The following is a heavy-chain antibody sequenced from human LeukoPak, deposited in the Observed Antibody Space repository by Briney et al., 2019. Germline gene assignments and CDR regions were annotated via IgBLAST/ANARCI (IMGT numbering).Heavy chain of an antibody. V-gene: IGHV3-23*01. CDR2: ISGSGGST. J-gene: IGHJ4*02. D-gene: IGHD3-22*01. CDR1: GFTFSSYA. Sequence: GGSLRLSCAASGFTFSSYAMSWVRQAPGKGLEWVSAISGSGGSTHYADSVKGRFTISRDNSKNTLYLQMNSLRAEDTAVYYCAKDHYYDSSGYYGVGFDYWGQGTLVTVSS. CDR3: AKDHYYDSSGYYGVGFDY.